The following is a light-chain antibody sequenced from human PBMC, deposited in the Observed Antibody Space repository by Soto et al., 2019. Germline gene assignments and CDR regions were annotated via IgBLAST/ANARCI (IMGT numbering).Light chain of an antibody. Sequence: EIVLTHSPCTLSLSPGERATLSCRASQSVSRYLAWYQQKPGQAPRLLIYDTSYRATGIPARFSGSGSETDFTLTISDVEPEDFAVYYCHQRQSWPRTFGQGTKVDI. CDR2: DTS. CDR1: QSVSRY. CDR3: HQRQSWPRT. J-gene: IGKJ1*01. V-gene: IGKV3-11*01.